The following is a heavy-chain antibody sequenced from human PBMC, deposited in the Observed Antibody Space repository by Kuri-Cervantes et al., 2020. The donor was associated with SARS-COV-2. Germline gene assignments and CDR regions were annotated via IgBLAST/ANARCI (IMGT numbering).Heavy chain of an antibody. D-gene: IGHD1-14*01. J-gene: IGHJ2*01. CDR3: ARGESAPEGYFDL. Sequence: GGSLRLSCAASGFTFSSYAMHWVRQAPGKGLEWVAVISYDGGNKYYADSVKGRFTISRDNSKNTLYLQMNSLRSEDTAVYHCARGESAPEGYFDLWGRGTLVTVSS. CDR2: ISYDGGNK. V-gene: IGHV3-30-3*01. CDR1: GFTFSSYA.